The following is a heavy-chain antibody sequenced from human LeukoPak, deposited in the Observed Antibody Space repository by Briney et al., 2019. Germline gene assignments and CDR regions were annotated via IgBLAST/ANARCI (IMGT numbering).Heavy chain of an antibody. J-gene: IGHJ6*02. CDR1: GFTFSSYG. Sequence: PGGSLRLSCAASGFTFSSYGMHWVRQAPGKGLEWVAVISYDGSNKYYADSVKGRFTISRDNSKNTLYLQMNSLRAEDTAVYYCAKDQKLLRIRYYYGMDVWGQGTTVTVSS. D-gene: IGHD3-10*01. CDR3: AKDQKLLRIRYYYGMDV. V-gene: IGHV3-30*18. CDR2: ISYDGSNK.